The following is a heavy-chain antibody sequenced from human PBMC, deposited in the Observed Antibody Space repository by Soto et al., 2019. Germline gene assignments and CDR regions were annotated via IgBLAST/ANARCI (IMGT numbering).Heavy chain of an antibody. V-gene: IGHV4-30-4*01. CDR1: GGSISSGDYY. Sequence: SETLSLTCTVSGGSISSGDYYWSWIRQPPGKGLEWIGYIYYSGSTYYNPSLKSRVTISVDTSKNQFSLKLSSVTAADTAVYYCARVLQQLVPLGGDYWGQGTLVTVSS. D-gene: IGHD6-13*01. J-gene: IGHJ4*02. CDR3: ARVLQQLVPLGGDY. CDR2: IYYSGST.